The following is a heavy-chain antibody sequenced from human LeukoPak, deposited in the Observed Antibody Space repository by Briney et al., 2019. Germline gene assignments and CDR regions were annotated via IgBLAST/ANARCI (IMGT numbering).Heavy chain of an antibody. D-gene: IGHD6-13*01. CDR3: ARGKQQLVRYYFDY. Sequence: GGSLRLSCAASDFSFITYAMSWVRQAPGKGLEWVSTISGGGDATYYADSVKGRFTISRDNSKNTLYLQMGSLRAEDMAVYYCARGKQQLVRYYFDYWGQGTLVTVSS. CDR1: DFSFITYA. CDR2: ISGGGDAT. V-gene: IGHV3-23*01. J-gene: IGHJ4*02.